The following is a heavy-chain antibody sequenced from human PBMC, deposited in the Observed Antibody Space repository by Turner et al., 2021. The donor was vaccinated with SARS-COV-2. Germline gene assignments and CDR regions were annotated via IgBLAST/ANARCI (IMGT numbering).Heavy chain of an antibody. CDR3: ARDLNYYGMDV. D-gene: IGHD3-9*01. CDR2: ISYDGSNK. Sequence: QVQLVESGGGVVQPGRSLRLSCAASGFTFSSYAMHWVRQAPGKGLEWVAVISYDGSNKYYADSVKGRFTISRHNSKNTLYLQMNSLRTEDTAVYYCARDLNYYGMDVWGQGTTVTVSS. V-gene: IGHV3-30*14. J-gene: IGHJ6*02. CDR1: GFTFSSYA.